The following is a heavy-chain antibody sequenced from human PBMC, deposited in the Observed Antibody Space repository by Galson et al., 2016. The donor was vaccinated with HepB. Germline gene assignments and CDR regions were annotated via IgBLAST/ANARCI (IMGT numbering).Heavy chain of an antibody. CDR3: VRGSLGLRFFDC. CDR1: GFTVSSNY. D-gene: IGHD3-3*01. CDR2: IYSGGTT. V-gene: IGHV3-66*01. J-gene: IGHJ4*02. Sequence: SLRLSCAASGFTVSSNYMSWVRQAPGKGLEWVSVIYSGGTTYYADSVKGRFTISRDNAKNTLYLQMNSLRAEGTAVYYCVRGSLGLRFFDCWGQGTLVTVSS.